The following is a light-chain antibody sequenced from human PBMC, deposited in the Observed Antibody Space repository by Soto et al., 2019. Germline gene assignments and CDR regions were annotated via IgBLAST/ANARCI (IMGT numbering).Light chain of an antibody. CDR2: GAS. CDR1: QSVRTT. Sequence: ETVMTQSPATLSVSPGERVTLSCRASQSVRTTLVWYQQSPGQPPRLLIYGASDRVAGVPDRFSGSWSGTDFTLTISGLQSEDWAVYYCQQYNEWQRTFGHGTKLEIK. J-gene: IGKJ2*01. V-gene: IGKV3-15*01. CDR3: QQYNEWQRT.